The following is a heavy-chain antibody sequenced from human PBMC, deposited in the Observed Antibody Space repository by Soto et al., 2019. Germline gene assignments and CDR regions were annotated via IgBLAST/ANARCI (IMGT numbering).Heavy chain of an antibody. Sequence: PGGSLRLSCAASGFTFSSYGMHWVRQAPGKGLEWVAVISYDGSNKYYADSVKGRFTISRDNSKNTLYLQMNSLRAEDTAVYYCALTPSYGMDVWGQGTTVTVSS. J-gene: IGHJ6*02. CDR2: ISYDGSNK. CDR1: GFTFSSYG. CDR3: ALTPSYGMDV. V-gene: IGHV3-30*03.